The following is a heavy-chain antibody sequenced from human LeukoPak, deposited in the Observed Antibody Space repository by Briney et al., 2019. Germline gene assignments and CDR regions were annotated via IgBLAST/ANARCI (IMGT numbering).Heavy chain of an antibody. CDR3: TKDPNGDYVGAFDP. V-gene: IGHV3-23*01. Sequence: GGSLRLSCEASGFTFSSFAMTWVRQAPGKGLEWVSSITGSHGRTYNTDSVKGRFTISRDNSQNTLYLQMNSLRAEATAVYYCTKDPNGDYVGAFDPWGQGTLVTVSS. CDR2: ITGSHGRT. D-gene: IGHD4-17*01. CDR1: GFTFSSFA. J-gene: IGHJ5*02.